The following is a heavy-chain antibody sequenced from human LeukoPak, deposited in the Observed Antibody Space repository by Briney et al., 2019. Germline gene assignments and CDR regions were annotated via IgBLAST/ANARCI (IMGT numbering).Heavy chain of an antibody. D-gene: IGHD3-22*01. Sequence: SETLSLTCTVCGGSISSNYWSWIRQPPGKGLERIGYHYDSDNNNYNPPLNRRITISEDTSKTQFSLKLSSVTAADTAVYYCARLAYDSSGYYFDYWGQGTLVTVSS. CDR2: HYDSDNN. CDR1: GGSISSNY. CDR3: ARLAYDSSGYYFDY. V-gene: IGHV4-59*08. J-gene: IGHJ4*02.